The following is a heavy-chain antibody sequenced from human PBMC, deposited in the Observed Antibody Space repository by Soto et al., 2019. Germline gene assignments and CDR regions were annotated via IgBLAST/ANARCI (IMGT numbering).Heavy chain of an antibody. CDR1: GFTFSSYA. CDR2: ISGSGGST. D-gene: IGHD3-3*01. CDR3: AKAVYYDFWSGFDY. V-gene: IGHV3-23*01. J-gene: IGHJ4*02. Sequence: PGGSLRLSCAASGFTFSSYAMSWARQAPGKGLEWVSAISGSGGSTYYADSVKGRFTISRDNSKNTLYLQMNSLRAEDTAVYYCAKAVYYDFWSGFDYWGQGTLVTVSS.